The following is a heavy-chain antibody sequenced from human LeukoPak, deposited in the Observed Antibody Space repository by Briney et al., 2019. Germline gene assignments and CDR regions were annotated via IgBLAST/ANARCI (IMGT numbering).Heavy chain of an antibody. D-gene: IGHD2-15*01. Sequence: PGGSLRLSCAASGFTFSGYSMNWVRQAPGKGLEWVSYISSSSSYIYYADSVKGRFTISRDNAKNSLYLQMNSLRAEDTAVYYCARPTDATAYYYYMDVWGKGTTVTVSS. J-gene: IGHJ6*03. CDR2: ISSSSSYI. CDR3: ARPTDATAYYYYMDV. V-gene: IGHV3-21*05. CDR1: GFTFSGYS.